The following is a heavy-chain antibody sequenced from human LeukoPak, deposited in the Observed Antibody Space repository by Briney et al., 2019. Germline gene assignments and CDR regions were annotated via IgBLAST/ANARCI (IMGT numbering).Heavy chain of an antibody. V-gene: IGHV3-9*01. CDR2: ISWNSGSI. Sequence: GGSLRLSCAASGFTFDDYAMHWVRQAPGKGLEWVSGISWNSGSIGYADSVKGRFTISRDNAKNSLYLQTNSLRAEDTALYYCAKDIAPRGSHFDYWGQGTLVTVSS. CDR3: AKDIAPRGSHFDY. D-gene: IGHD2-21*01. CDR1: GFTFDDYA. J-gene: IGHJ4*02.